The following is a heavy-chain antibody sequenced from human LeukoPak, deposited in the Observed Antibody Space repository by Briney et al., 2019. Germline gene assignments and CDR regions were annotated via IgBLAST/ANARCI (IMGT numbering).Heavy chain of an antibody. CDR3: ANFNVLWLGAFDI. J-gene: IGHJ3*02. Sequence: GGSLRLSCAASGFTFSSYAMSWVRQAPGKGLEWVSGISGSGGSTYYADSVKGRFTISRDNSKNTLYLQMNSLRAEDTAVYYCANFNVLWLGAFDIWGQGTMVTVSS. CDR2: ISGSGGST. D-gene: IGHD5-18*01. CDR1: GFTFSSYA. V-gene: IGHV3-23*01.